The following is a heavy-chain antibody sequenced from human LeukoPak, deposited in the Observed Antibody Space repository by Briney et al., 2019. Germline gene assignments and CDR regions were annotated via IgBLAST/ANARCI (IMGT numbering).Heavy chain of an antibody. J-gene: IGHJ5*02. CDR1: GCTFSSYE. V-gene: IGHV3-48*03. CDR3: VRDTDP. Sequence: QPGGSLRLSCAASGCTFSSYEMNWVRQAPGGGLEWVSYISSNGATIHYADSVKGRFTISRDNTKNSLYLQLNSLSAEDTAVYYCVRDTDPWGQGTLVTVSS. CDR2: ISSNGATI.